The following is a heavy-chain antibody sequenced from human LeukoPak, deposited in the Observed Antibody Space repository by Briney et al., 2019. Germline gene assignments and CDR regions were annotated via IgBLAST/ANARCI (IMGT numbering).Heavy chain of an antibody. V-gene: IGHV3-23*01. J-gene: IGHJ3*02. D-gene: IGHD6-13*01. CDR2: ISGSGGST. CDR3: AKDEAAADYAFDI. CDR1: GFTFSSYA. Sequence: GGSLRLSCAAPGFTFSSYAMSWVRQAPGKGLEWVSAISGSGGSTYYADSVKGRFTISRDNSKNTLYLQMNSLRAEDTAVYYCAKDEAAADYAFDIWGQGTMVTVSS.